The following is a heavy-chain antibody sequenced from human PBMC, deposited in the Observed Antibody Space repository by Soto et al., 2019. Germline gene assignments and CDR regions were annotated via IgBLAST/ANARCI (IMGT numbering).Heavy chain of an antibody. CDR3: ARADLVVVPAEGFDP. V-gene: IGHV1-18*04. D-gene: IGHD2-2*01. Sequence: ASVKVSCKASGYTFTSYGISWVRQAPGQGLEWMGWISAYNGNTNYAQKLQGRVTMTTDTSTSTAYMELRSLRSDDTAVYYCARADLVVVPAEGFDPWGQGTLVTVSS. J-gene: IGHJ5*02. CDR1: GYTFTSYG. CDR2: ISAYNGNT.